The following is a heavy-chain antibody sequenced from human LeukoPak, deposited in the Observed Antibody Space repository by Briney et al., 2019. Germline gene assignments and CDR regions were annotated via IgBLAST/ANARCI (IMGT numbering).Heavy chain of an antibody. J-gene: IGHJ6*02. CDR1: GYSISTGYY. D-gene: IGHD3-10*01. CDR3: ARERITMVRGVPTDYYGMDV. V-gene: IGHV4-38-2*02. Sequence: SETLSLTCTVSGYSISTGYYWGWIRQPPGKGLEWIGNIYNSGSTYYNPSLKSRVTISVDTSKNQFSLKLSSVTAADTAVYYCARERITMVRGVPTDYYGMDVWGQGTTVTVSS. CDR2: IYNSGST.